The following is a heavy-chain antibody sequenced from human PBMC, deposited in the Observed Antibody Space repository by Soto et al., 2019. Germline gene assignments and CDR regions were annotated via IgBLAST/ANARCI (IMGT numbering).Heavy chain of an antibody. V-gene: IGHV3-15*07. D-gene: IGHD3-22*01. CDR2: IKSKTDGGTT. CDR3: TPDSYSTMIVVRVDY. Sequence: EVQLVESGGGLVKPGGSLRLSCAASGFTFSNAWINWVRQAPGKGLEWVGRIKSKTDGGTTDFVEPVKARFAISRDDTKNMVYLQMNSLKTDDTGIYYCTPDSYSTMIVVRVDYWGHGTLVTVSS. CDR1: GFTFSNAW. J-gene: IGHJ4*01.